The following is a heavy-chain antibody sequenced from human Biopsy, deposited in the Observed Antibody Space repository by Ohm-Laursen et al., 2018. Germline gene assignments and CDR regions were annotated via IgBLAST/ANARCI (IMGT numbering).Heavy chain of an antibody. Sequence: SLRLSCTAPGFPFTGFSMDWVRQAPGKGLEWVASITSGSSYIYYADSVKGRFTISRDNAKNSLYLQMNSLRAEDTAVYYCARSRGSSGIATIYYYGMDVWGQGTTVTVSS. CDR1: GFPFTGFS. V-gene: IGHV3-21*01. J-gene: IGHJ6*02. D-gene: IGHD3-10*01. CDR3: ARSRGSSGIATIYYYGMDV. CDR2: ITSGSSYI.